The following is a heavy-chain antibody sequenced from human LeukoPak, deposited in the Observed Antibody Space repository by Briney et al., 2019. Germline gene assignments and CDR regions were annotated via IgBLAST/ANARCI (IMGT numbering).Heavy chain of an antibody. CDR3: ARHYGP. CDR2: INHSGST. D-gene: IGHD3-16*01. V-gene: IGHV4-34*01. J-gene: IGHJ5*02. Sequence: PSETLSLTCAVYGGSLSGYFWSWIRQPPGKGLEWIGEINHSGSTSHNPSLKSRVTISVDTSKNQFSLKLNSVTAADTAVYYCARHYGPWGQGTLVTVSS. CDR1: GGSLSGYF.